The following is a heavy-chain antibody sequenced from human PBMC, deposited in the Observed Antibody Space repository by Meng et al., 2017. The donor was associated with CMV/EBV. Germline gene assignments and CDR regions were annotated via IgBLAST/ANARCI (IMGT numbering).Heavy chain of an antibody. J-gene: IGHJ4*02. Sequence: ASVKVSCKASGYTFTSYGISWVRQAPGQGLEWMGWISAYSGNTNYAQKLQGRVTMTTDTSTSTAYMELRSLRSDDTAVYYCARGTSYDFWSGYPPSSFDYWGQGTLVTVSS. CDR2: ISAYSGNT. V-gene: IGHV1-18*01. CDR3: ARGTSYDFWSGYPPSSFDY. D-gene: IGHD3-3*01. CDR1: GYTFTSYG.